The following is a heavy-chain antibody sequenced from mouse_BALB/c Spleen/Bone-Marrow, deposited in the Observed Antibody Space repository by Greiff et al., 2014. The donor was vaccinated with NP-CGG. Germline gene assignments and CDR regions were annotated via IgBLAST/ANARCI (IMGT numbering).Heavy chain of an antibody. V-gene: IGHV5-17*02. Sequence: EVMLVESGGGLVQPGGSRKVSCAASGFTFSSFGMHWVRQAPEKGLEWVAYISSGSSTIYYAAAVKGRFTISRDNPKNTLFLQMTSLRSEDTAMYYCARSTMITTGYYYAMDYWGQGTSVTVSS. CDR2: ISSGSSTI. CDR3: ARSTMITTGYYYAMDY. CDR1: GFTFSSFG. J-gene: IGHJ4*01. D-gene: IGHD2-4*01.